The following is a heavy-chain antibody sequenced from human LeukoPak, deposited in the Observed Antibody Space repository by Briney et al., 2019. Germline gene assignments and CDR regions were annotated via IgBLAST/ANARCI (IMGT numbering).Heavy chain of an antibody. CDR3: ARGRDGYNFGYFDL. Sequence: AASVKVSCKASGYTFTSYDINWVRQATGQGLEWMGWMTPNSGYTGYAQKFQGRVTITRNTSITTAYMELSSLRFEDTAVYYCARGRDGYNFGYFDLWGRGTLVTVSS. CDR2: MTPNSGYT. V-gene: IGHV1-8*03. J-gene: IGHJ2*01. CDR1: GYTFTSYD. D-gene: IGHD5-24*01.